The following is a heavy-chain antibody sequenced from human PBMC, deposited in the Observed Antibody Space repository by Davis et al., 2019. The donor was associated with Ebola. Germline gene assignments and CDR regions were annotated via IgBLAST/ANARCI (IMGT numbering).Heavy chain of an antibody. Sequence: GESLKISCAASGFTFSSYAMSWFRQAPGKGLEWVGFIRSKAYGGTTEYAASVKGRFTISRDDSKSIAYLQMNSLKTEDTAVYYCTSSSSGLDDYWGQGTLVTVSS. J-gene: IGHJ4*02. CDR2: IRSKAYGGTT. V-gene: IGHV3-49*03. CDR3: TSSSSGLDDY. D-gene: IGHD6-6*01. CDR1: GFTFSSYA.